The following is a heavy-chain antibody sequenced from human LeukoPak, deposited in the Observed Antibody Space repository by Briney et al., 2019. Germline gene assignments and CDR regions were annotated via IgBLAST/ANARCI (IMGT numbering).Heavy chain of an antibody. CDR2: INQDGSGK. V-gene: IGHV3-7*01. D-gene: IGHD2-8*02. CDR1: GFTFSRHW. J-gene: IGHJ1*01. CDR3: AEGPTG. Sequence: TGGSLRLSCATSGFTFSRHWMSWVRQAPGKGLEWVANINQDGSGKYYVDSVKGRFTISRDNAKNSLYLQMNSLRSEDTAIYYCAEGPTGWGQGTLVTVSS.